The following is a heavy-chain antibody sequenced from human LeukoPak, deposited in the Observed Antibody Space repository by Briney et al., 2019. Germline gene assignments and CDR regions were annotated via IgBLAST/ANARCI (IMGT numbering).Heavy chain of an antibody. D-gene: IGHD3-16*01. V-gene: IGHV5-51*01. CDR1: GYSFTSYW. J-gene: IGHJ4*02. CDR3: ARPSGDYGYYFDY. Sequence: GESLKISCKGSGYSFTSYWIGWVRQMPGKGLEWMGIIYPGDSDTRYSPSFQGQVTISADKSISTAHLQWSSLKASDAAMYYCARPSGDYGYYFDYWGQGTLVTVSS. CDR2: IYPGDSDT.